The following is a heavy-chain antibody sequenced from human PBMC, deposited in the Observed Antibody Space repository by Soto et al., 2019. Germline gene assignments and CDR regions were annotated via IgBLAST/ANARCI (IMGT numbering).Heavy chain of an antibody. V-gene: IGHV4-39*01. Sequence: QLQLQESGPGLVKPSETLSLTCTVSGGSISSSSYYWGWIRQPPGKGLEWIGRIYYSGSTYYNPCLKSRVTISVDTSKNLFSLKLSAVNAADTAVYYCASKPPYGSGSYYNSLDYWGQGSLVTVSS. CDR1: GGSISSSSYY. D-gene: IGHD3-10*01. CDR2: IYYSGST. J-gene: IGHJ4*02. CDR3: ASKPPYGSGSYYNSLDY.